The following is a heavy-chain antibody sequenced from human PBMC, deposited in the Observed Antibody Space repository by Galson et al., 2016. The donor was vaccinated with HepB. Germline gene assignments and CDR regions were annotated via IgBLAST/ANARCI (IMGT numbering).Heavy chain of an antibody. J-gene: IGHJ3*02. D-gene: IGHD1-7*01. V-gene: IGHV5-51*01. Sequence: QSGAEVKKPGESLEISCKASGYSFTSHWIGWVRQMPGKGLEWMGIIFPRDSDTRYSPSFQGQVTISADKSITTAYLQWSRLKASDTAMYYCARRSLELTAWAFAIWGRGTMVTASS. CDR2: IFPRDSDT. CDR1: GYSFTSHW. CDR3: ARRSLELTAWAFAI.